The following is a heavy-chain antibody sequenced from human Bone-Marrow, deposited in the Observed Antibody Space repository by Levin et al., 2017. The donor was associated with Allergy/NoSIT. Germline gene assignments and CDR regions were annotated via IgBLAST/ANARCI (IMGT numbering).Heavy chain of an antibody. CDR3: AEVIGDEALTWGPYYYYGMDV. V-gene: IGHV3-30*18. J-gene: IGHJ6*02. D-gene: IGHD7-27*01. Sequence: GGSLRLSCAASGFTFSSYGMHWVRQAPGKGLEWVAVISFDGRNKAYADSLKGRFTIPRDTSKNTLYLQMNSLRPAAPAVYYCAEVIGDEALTWGPYYYYGMDVWGQGTTVTVSS. CDR2: ISFDGRNK. CDR1: GFTFSSYG.